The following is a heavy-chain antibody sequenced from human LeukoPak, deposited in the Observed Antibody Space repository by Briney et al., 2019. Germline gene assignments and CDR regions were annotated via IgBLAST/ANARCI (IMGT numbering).Heavy chain of an antibody. D-gene: IGHD4-17*01. J-gene: IGHJ5*02. Sequence: PGGSLRLSCGASGFTFGDYGMSWVRQAPGKGLEWVSGINGNGGTTGYADSVKGRFTISRDNAKNSLYLQMNSLRAEDTALYYCARDRYGDNDNWFDPWGQGTLVTVSS. CDR1: GFTFGDYG. V-gene: IGHV3-20*04. CDR3: ARDRYGDNDNWFDP. CDR2: INGNGGTT.